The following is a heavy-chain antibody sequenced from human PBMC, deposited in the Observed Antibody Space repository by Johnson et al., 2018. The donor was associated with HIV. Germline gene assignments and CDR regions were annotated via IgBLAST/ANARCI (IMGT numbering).Heavy chain of an antibody. Sequence: QVQLVESGGGVVQPGGSLRLSCAASGFTFSSYGMHWVRQAPGKGLEWVAFIRYDGSNKYYADSVKGRFTISRDNSKNTLYLQMNSLKTEDTAVYYCTREGRTVAAFTVGAFDIWGQGTMVTVSS. CDR3: TREGRTVAAFTVGAFDI. J-gene: IGHJ3*02. CDR2: IRYDGSNK. CDR1: GFTFSSYG. V-gene: IGHV3-30*02. D-gene: IGHD6-19*01.